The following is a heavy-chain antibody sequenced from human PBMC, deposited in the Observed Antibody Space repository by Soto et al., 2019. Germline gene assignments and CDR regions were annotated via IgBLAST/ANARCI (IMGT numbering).Heavy chain of an antibody. CDR1: GYSFTSYW. Sequence: GESLKISCKGSGYSFTSYWIGWVRQMPGKGLEWMGIIYPGDSDTRYSPSFQGQVTISADKSISTAYLQWSSLKASDTAMYYCARIYGSGSDYYYYGMDVWGQGTTVTVSS. D-gene: IGHD3-10*01. V-gene: IGHV5-51*01. CDR2: IYPGDSDT. CDR3: ARIYGSGSDYYYYGMDV. J-gene: IGHJ6*02.